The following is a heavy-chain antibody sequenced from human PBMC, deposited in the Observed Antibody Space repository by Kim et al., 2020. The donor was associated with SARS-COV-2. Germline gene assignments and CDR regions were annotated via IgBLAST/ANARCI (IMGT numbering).Heavy chain of an antibody. D-gene: IGHD6-13*01. CDR3: AKVSSSWFGDYDY. Sequence: ADSLTDRFIITSDNSNNTVYLQMNHLRAEDTSVYYCAKVSSSWFGDYDYWGQGTLVTVSS. J-gene: IGHJ4*02. V-gene: IGHV3-23*01.